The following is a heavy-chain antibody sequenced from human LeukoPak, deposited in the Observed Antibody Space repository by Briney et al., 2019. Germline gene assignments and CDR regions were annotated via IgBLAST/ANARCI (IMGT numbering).Heavy chain of an antibody. D-gene: IGHD3-10*01. V-gene: IGHV1-2*06. CDR3: ARDRRSGFVDPKPANAFDI. CDR2: INPNSGGT. Sequence: ASVKVSCKASGYTFTGYYMHWVRQAPGQGLEWMGRINPNSGGTNYAQKFQGRVTMTRDTSISTAYMELSRLRSGDTAVHYCARDRRSGFVDPKPANAFDISGQGTMVTVSS. J-gene: IGHJ3*02. CDR1: GYTFTGYY.